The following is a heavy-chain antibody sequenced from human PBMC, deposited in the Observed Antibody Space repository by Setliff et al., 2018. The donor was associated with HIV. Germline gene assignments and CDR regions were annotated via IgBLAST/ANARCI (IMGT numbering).Heavy chain of an antibody. CDR2: INPDGNPT. CDR1: GYTFTSDY. Sequence: ASVKVSCKASGYTFTSDYIHWVRQAPGQGLEWMGIINPDGNPTSYAQKFQGRLTMTRDTSTNTVYMELSSLRSEDTAVYYCAKDIPGPAINRGRIEDWFDPWGEGTLVTVSS. J-gene: IGHJ5*02. D-gene: IGHD2-8*02. CDR3: AKDIPGPAINRGRIEDWFDP. V-gene: IGHV1-46*01.